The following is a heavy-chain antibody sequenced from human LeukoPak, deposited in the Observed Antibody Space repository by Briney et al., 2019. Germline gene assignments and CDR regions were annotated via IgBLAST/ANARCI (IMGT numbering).Heavy chain of an antibody. Sequence: GGSLRLSCTASGFTFSSYGMHWVRQAPGKGLEWVAFIRYDGSNKYYADSVKGRFTISRDNSKNTLYLQMNSLRAEDTAVYYCAKEKKYYYDSTGYPGYDYWGQGTLVTVSS. CDR1: GFTFSSYG. J-gene: IGHJ4*02. D-gene: IGHD3-22*01. V-gene: IGHV3-30*02. CDR2: IRYDGSNK. CDR3: AKEKKYYYDSTGYPGYDY.